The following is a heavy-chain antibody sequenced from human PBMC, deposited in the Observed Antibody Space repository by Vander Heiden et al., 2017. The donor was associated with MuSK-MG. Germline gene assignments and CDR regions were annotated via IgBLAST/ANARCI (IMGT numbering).Heavy chain of an antibody. Sequence: QLQLQESAPGLVKPSETLSPTCTVAGGSISSIGYYWRWIRQPPGKGREWIGSSYYSGSTYYNPSLRSRVTISVDTSKNQFSLKLSSVTAADTAVYYCARLPKGVLPYYYYYMDVWGKGTTVTVSS. D-gene: IGHD3-10*01. CDR3: ARLPKGVLPYYYYYMDV. J-gene: IGHJ6*03. CDR1: GGSISSIGYY. V-gene: IGHV4-39*01. CDR2: SYYSGST.